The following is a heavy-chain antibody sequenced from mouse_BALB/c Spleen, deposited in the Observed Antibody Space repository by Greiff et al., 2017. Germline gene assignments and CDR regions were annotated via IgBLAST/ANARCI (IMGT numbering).Heavy chain of an antibody. D-gene: IGHD2-14*01. CDR2: ISYDGSN. Sequence: EVQLVESGPGLVKPSQSLSLTCSVTGYSITSGYYWNWIRQFPGNKLEWMGYISYDGSNNYNPSLKNRISITRDTSKNQFFLKLNSVTTEDTATYYCATYYRYGYAMDYWGQGTSVTVSS. CDR3: ATYYRYGYAMDY. V-gene: IGHV3-6*02. J-gene: IGHJ4*01. CDR1: GYSITSGYY.